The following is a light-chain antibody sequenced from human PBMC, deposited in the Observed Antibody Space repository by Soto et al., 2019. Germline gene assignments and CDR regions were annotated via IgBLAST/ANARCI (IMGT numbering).Light chain of an antibody. CDR1: SSDVGGYNY. J-gene: IGLJ1*01. Sequence: QSVLTQPASVSGSPGQSITISCTGTSSDVGGYNYVSWFQQYPGKAPKLMIYDVSTRPSGVSNRFSGSKSGNTASLTISGLQAEDEADDYCSSYTTTDTYVFGTGTKVTVL. CDR3: SSYTTTDTYV. CDR2: DVS. V-gene: IGLV2-14*01.